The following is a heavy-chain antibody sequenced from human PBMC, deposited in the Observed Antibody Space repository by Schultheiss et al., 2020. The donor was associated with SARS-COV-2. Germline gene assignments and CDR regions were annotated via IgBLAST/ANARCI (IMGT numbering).Heavy chain of an antibody. CDR3: ARDLRAEVVTAFDS. D-gene: IGHD2-21*02. Sequence: SQTLSLTCAVSGGSFNDYYWSWVRQAPGKGLEWIGQLYFTGSTYYKSSLKSRVTISVDTSQNHFSLRLNSMTAADTAVYYCARDLRAEVVTAFDSWGQGTLVTVSS. CDR1: GGSFNDYY. J-gene: IGHJ5*01. V-gene: IGHV4-34*01. CDR2: LYFTGST.